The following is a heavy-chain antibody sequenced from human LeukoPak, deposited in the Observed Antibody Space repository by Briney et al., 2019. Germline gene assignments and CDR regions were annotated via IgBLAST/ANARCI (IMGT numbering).Heavy chain of an antibody. CDR3: ARETAYYYGMDV. Sequence: PGGSLRLSCVASGFTFTDHPMNWVRQAPGKGLVWVSRIASDGSSTTYADSVKGRFSISRDNAKNTLYLQMNSLRVEDTAVYYCARETAYYYGMDVWGQGTTVTVSS. CDR2: IASDGSST. CDR1: GFTFTDHP. J-gene: IGHJ6*02. D-gene: IGHD5-18*01. V-gene: IGHV3-74*01.